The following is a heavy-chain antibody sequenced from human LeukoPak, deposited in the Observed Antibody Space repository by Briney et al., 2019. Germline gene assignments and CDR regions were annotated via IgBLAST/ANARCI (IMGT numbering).Heavy chain of an antibody. J-gene: IGHJ4*02. CDR2: IYTGGKS. Sequence: PGGSLRLSCAASGFTVSSNYMSWVREAPGEGLEWVSLIYTGGKSYYADSVKGRFTLSRDNSKNTVYLQMTSLRVEDTAMYYCATISDLLYYFDSWGQGTLVTVSS. CDR3: ATISDLLYYFDS. V-gene: IGHV3-66*01. CDR1: GFTVSSNY.